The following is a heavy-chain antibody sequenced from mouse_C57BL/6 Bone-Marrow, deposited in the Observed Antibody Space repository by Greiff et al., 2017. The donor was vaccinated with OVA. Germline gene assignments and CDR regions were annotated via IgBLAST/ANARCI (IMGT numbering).Heavy chain of an antibody. J-gene: IGHJ3*01. CDR1: GYTFTSYW. CDR2: IDPSDSYT. CDR3: AREGGFYYGSSYQAWFAY. Sequence: VKLQQPGAELVMPGASVKLSCKASGYTFTSYWMHWVKQRPGQGLEWIGEIDPSDSYTNYNQKFKGKSTLTVDKSSSTAYMQLSSLTSEDSAVYYCAREGGFYYGSSYQAWFAYWGQGTLVTVSA. V-gene: IGHV1-69*01. D-gene: IGHD1-1*01.